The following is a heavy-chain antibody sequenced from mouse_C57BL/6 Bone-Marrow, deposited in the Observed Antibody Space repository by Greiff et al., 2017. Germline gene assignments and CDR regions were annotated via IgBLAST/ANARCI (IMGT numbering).Heavy chain of an antibody. D-gene: IGHD2-3*01. J-gene: IGHJ3*01. V-gene: IGHV1-19*01. CDR2: INPYNGGT. Sequence: VQLQQSGPVLVKPGASVKMSCKASGYTFTDYYMNWVKQSHGKSLEWIGVINPYNGGTSYNQKFKGKATLTVDKSSSTAYMELNSLTSEDSAVYYCARCDGYWFAYWGQGTLVTVSA. CDR3: ARCDGYWFAY. CDR1: GYTFTDYY.